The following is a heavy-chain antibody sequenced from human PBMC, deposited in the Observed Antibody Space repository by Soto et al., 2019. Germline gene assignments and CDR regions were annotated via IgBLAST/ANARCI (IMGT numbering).Heavy chain of an antibody. CDR2: IRGSGDRT. CDR3: AKPGGDNNGCPKLTFDY. D-gene: IGHD2-21*01. J-gene: IGHJ4*02. Sequence: GGSLRLSCAASGFTFSTYAMTWVRQAPGKGLEWVSSIRGSGDRTYYADSVKGRFTISRDNSKDTLYLHMNSLRAEDTAVYYCAKPGGDNNGCPKLTFDYWGQGTQVTVSS. V-gene: IGHV3-23*01. CDR1: GFTFSTYA.